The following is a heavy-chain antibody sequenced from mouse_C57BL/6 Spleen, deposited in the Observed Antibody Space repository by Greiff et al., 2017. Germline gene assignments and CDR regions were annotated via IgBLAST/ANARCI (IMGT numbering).Heavy chain of an antibody. Sequence: EVQLVESVAELVRPGASVKLSCTASGFNIKNTYMHWVKQRPEQGLEWIGRIDPANGNTKYAPKFQGKATITADTSSNTAYLQLSSLTSEDTAIYYCARGYGSSPYYFDYWGQGTTLTVSS. J-gene: IGHJ2*01. D-gene: IGHD1-1*01. CDR3: ARGYGSSPYYFDY. CDR1: GFNIKNTY. V-gene: IGHV14-3*01. CDR2: IDPANGNT.